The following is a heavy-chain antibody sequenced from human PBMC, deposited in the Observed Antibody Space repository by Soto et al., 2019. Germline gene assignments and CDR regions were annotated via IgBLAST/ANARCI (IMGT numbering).Heavy chain of an antibody. CDR1: GGSISSGGYS. J-gene: IGHJ4*02. V-gene: IGHV4-30-2*06. D-gene: IGHD3-22*01. CDR3: ARVSTYYFDSSGSYTSDY. Sequence: PSETLSLTCTVSGGSISSGGYSWTWIRQSPGKGLEWIGYTYQSGSAYYNPSLKSRVTISVDRSKNQFSLNLTSVTAADTAVYYCARVSTYYFDSSGSYTSDYWGQGTLVTVSS. CDR2: TYQSGSA.